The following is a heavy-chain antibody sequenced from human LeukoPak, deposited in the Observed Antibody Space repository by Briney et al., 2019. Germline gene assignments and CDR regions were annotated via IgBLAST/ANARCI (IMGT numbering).Heavy chain of an antibody. V-gene: IGHV4-31*03. Sequence: TLSLTCSVSGDSTSGGSYYWSWIRQHPGKGLEWIGYIHYSGRSTFYNPSLQSRLTISIDTSKNHFSLNLTSATAAVTAVYFCARDVRGVAGAFQIWGQGTLVTVSS. J-gene: IGHJ3*02. D-gene: IGHD3-10*02. CDR1: GDSTSGGSYY. CDR3: ARDVRGVAGAFQI. CDR2: IHYSGRST.